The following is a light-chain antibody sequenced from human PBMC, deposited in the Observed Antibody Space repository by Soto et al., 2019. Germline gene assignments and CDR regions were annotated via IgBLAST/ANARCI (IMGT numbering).Light chain of an antibody. Sequence: EIVMTQSPATLSVSPGERATLSCRASQSVSSNLAWYQQKPGQAPRLLIYGASTRATCIPARFRGSGSGTELTLTISSLQSEDFAVYYCQQYNNWPPAWTFGQGTKVEIK. CDR2: GAS. V-gene: IGKV3-15*01. J-gene: IGKJ1*01. CDR1: QSVSSN. CDR3: QQYNNWPPAWT.